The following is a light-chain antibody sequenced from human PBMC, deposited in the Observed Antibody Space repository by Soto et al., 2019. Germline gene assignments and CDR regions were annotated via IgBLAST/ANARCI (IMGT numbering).Light chain of an antibody. J-gene: IGKJ1*01. Sequence: EIVLTQSPGTLSLSPGERGTLSCRASQSVSNNYLAWYQQRPGQAPRLLIYGATSRATGIPDRFRGRWSGTSFTLTISRLEPEDFAVYYCQPYGSSPWTFGQGTKVEIK. V-gene: IGKV3-20*01. CDR1: QSVSNNY. CDR2: GAT. CDR3: QPYGSSPWT.